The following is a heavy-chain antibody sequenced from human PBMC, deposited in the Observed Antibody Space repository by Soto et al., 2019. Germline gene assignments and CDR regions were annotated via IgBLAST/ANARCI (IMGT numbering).Heavy chain of an antibody. D-gene: IGHD3-3*01. V-gene: IGHV1-18*01. Sequence: QVQLVQSGAEVKKPGASVKVSCKASGYTFTSYGISWVRQAPGQGLEWMGWISAYNGNTNYAQKLQGRVTMTTDTYTSTAYMELRSLRSDDTAVYYCARSEWLSRYYYYYYGMDVWGQGTTVTVSS. J-gene: IGHJ6*02. CDR2: ISAYNGNT. CDR3: ARSEWLSRYYYYYYGMDV. CDR1: GYTFTSYG.